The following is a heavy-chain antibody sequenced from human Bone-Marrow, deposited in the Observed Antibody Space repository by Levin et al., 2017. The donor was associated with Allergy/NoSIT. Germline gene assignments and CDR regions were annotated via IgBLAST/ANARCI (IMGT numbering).Heavy chain of an antibody. CDR1: GGSISNNF. J-gene: IGHJ4*02. CDR3: AKSSSWGSTGWDYFDY. V-gene: IGHV4-59*01. CDR2: VYSSGNT. Sequence: SQTLSLTCIVSGGSISNNFWNWIRQPPGKGLEYIGNVYSSGNTNYNPSLKSRVTISIDTSRNQVSLRLRSVTAADTAVYYCAKSSSWGSTGWDYFDYWGQGALVTVSS. D-gene: IGHD6-19*01.